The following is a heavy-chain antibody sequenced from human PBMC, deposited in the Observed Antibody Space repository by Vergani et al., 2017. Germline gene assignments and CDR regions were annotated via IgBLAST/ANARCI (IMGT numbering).Heavy chain of an antibody. V-gene: IGHV3-21*01. J-gene: IGHJ4*02. CDR3: ARDRASIAAPRFDY. Sequence: EVQLVESGGGLVKPGGSLRLSCAASGFTFSSYSMNWVRQAPGKGLEWVSSISSSSSYIYYADSVTGRFTISRDNAKNSLYLQMNSLRAEDTAVYHCARDRASIAAPRFDYWGQGTLVTVAS. D-gene: IGHD6-13*01. CDR1: GFTFSSYS. CDR2: ISSSSSYI.